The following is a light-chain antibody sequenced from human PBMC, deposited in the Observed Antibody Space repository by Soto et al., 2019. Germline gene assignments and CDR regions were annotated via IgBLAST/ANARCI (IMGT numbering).Light chain of an antibody. CDR1: SSDVGGYNY. CDR2: DVS. Sequence: QSALTQPASVSGSSGQSITISCTGTSSDVGGYNYVSWYQQHPGKAPKLMIYDVSYRPSGVSNRFSGSKSGNTASLTISGLQTEDEADYYCSSYTSSSPVVFGGGTKLTVL. CDR3: SSYTSSSPVV. V-gene: IGLV2-14*01. J-gene: IGLJ2*01.